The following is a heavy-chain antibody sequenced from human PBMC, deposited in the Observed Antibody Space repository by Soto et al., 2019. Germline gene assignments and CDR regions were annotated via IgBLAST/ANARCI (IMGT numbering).Heavy chain of an antibody. CDR1: GFSRYG. CDR3: ANSFQGHRDLDYCMDV. D-gene: IGHD3-16*01. CDR2: ISFDGSNK. J-gene: IGHJ6*02. Sequence: QVQLVESGGGVVQPGRSLRLSCAASGFSRYGIHWVRQAPGKGLEWVAVISFDGSNKYYADTMQGRFTVSRDNSQSTFYLQRDSLTGADTAVYYCANSFQGHRDLDYCMDVWGQATTVTVSS. V-gene: IGHV3-30*18.